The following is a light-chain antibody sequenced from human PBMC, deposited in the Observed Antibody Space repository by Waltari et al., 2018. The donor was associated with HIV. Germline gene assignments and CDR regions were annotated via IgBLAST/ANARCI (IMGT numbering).Light chain of an antibody. CDR1: QDIGDL. V-gene: IGKV1-12*01. CDR3: QQASNCPHT. J-gene: IGKJ4*01. CDR2: STS. Sequence: DIQMTQSPSYVSASVGDSVTITCRASQDIGDLLAWYQQRPGEAPRLLIYSTSRREDGVSSKFFAFGSETDFTLTTTGLQTEDFATYYCQQASNCPHTFGGGTKVDI.